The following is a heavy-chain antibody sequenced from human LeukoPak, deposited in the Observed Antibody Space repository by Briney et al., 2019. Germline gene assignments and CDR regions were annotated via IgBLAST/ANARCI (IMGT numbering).Heavy chain of an antibody. CDR1: AFTFSDYS. V-gene: IGHV3-48*02. CDR2: IDTSSSTM. D-gene: IGHD7-27*01. J-gene: IGHJ3*01. Sequence: GSLRLSCASSAFTFSDYSMNRVRQAPGKGLEWISYIDTSSSTMYYADSVMGRFTISRDNAKESLYLQMNSLRDEDTAVYYCAREDDSWGPNNLDLCGQGTMVTVSS. CDR3: AREDDSWGPNNLDL.